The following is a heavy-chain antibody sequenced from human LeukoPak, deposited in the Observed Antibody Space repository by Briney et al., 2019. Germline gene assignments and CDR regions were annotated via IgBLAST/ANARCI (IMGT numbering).Heavy chain of an antibody. V-gene: IGHV3-7*04. J-gene: IGHJ4*02. D-gene: IGHD7-27*01. CDR3: ARDLGY. CDR2: KNQDGSEK. CDR1: GFTFSTYW. Sequence: GGSLRLSCAVSGFTFSTYWMTWVRQALGKGLEWVATKNQDGSEKYYVDSVKGRFTISRDNANNSLHLQMNSLRAEDTAVYYCARDLGYWGQGTLVTVSS.